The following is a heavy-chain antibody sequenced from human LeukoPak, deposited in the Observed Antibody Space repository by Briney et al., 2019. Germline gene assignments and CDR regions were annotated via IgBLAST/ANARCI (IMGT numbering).Heavy chain of an antibody. Sequence: SGTLSLTCAVSGASVDSHSWWSWVRQPPGKGLEWIGEIYRNGAANYKPSLKSRVTMSTDTSKNYFSLKLTSVTAADTAVYYCATLTLGVRGVTGWYFDYWGQGTLVTVSS. D-gene: IGHD3-10*01. CDR1: GASVDSHSW. J-gene: IGHJ4*02. CDR2: IYRNGAA. CDR3: ATLTLGVRGVTGWYFDY. V-gene: IGHV4-4*02.